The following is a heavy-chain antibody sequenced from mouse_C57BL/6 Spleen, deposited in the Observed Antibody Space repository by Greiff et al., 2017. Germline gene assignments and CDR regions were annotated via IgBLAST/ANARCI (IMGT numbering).Heavy chain of an antibody. CDR2: ISTYYGDA. D-gene: IGHD1-1*01. CDR3: APLVARDFDY. CDR1: GYTFTDYA. J-gene: IGHJ2*01. V-gene: IGHV1-67*01. Sequence: VKLMESGPELVRPGVSVKISCTGSGYTFTDYAMHWVKQSHAKSLVWSGVISTYYGDASYNQKFKDKATMTVDKSSSTAYMELARMTSEDSAVYYCAPLVARDFDYWGQGTTLTVSS.